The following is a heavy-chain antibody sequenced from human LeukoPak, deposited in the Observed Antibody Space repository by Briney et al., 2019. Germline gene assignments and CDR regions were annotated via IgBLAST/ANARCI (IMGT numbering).Heavy chain of an antibody. Sequence: GESLKISCKGSGYSFTNYWIGWVRQMPGKGLEWMGIIYPGDSDTRYSPSFQGQVTISPDKSLSTAYLQWSSLKASDTAMYYCARPPVDRSGYYDYWGQGTLVTVSS. J-gene: IGHJ4*02. CDR1: GYSFTNYW. CDR3: ARPPVDRSGYYDY. CDR2: IYPGDSDT. V-gene: IGHV5-51*01. D-gene: IGHD3-22*01.